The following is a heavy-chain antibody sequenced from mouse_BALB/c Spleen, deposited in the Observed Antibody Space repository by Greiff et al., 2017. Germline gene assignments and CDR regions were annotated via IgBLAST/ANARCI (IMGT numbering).Heavy chain of an antibody. D-gene: IGHD1-1*01. Sequence: QVQLKESGPGLVAPSQSLSITCTVSGFSLTGYGVNWVRQPPGKGLEWLGMIWGDGSTDYNSALKSRLSISKDNSKSQVFLKMNSLQTDDTARYYCARELYGSGYAMDYWGQGTSVTVSS. CDR3: ARELYGSGYAMDY. J-gene: IGHJ4*01. CDR1: GFSLTGYG. V-gene: IGHV2-6-7*01. CDR2: IWGDGST.